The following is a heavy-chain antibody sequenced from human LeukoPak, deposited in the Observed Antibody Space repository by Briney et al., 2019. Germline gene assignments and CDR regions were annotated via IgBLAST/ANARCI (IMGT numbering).Heavy chain of an antibody. CDR2: ISGSGGST. J-gene: IGHJ4*02. D-gene: IGHD3-22*01. CDR1: GFTFSSYW. CDR3: AKDGYYYDSSGPSLLSYFDY. V-gene: IGHV3-23*01. Sequence: GGSLRLSCAVSGFTFSSYWMSWVGQAPGKGLEWVSAISGSGGSTYYADSVKGRFTISRDNSKNTLYLQMNSLRAEDTAVYYCAKDGYYYDSSGPSLLSYFDYWGQGTLVTVSS.